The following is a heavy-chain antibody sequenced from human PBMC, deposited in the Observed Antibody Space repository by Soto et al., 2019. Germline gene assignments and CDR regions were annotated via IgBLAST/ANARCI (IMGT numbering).Heavy chain of an antibody. CDR3: ARELGVDFGFHFWGCGTWFGP. D-gene: IGHD3-3*02. J-gene: IGHJ5*02. V-gene: IGHV3-74*01. CDR1: GFTFSSYW. CDR2: INSDGSST. Sequence: EVQLVESGGGLVQPGGSLRLSCAASGFTFSSYWMHWVRQAPGKGLVWVSRINSDGSSTSYADSVKGRFTISRDNAKNTLYLQMKRLGAEGTGVYYFARELGVDFGFHFWGCGTWFGPWGQGTLVTVSS.